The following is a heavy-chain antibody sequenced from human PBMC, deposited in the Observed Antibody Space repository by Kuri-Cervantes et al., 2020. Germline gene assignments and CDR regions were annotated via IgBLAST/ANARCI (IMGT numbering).Heavy chain of an antibody. Sequence: GGSLRLSCVASGFTFSDAWMTWVRQFPGKGLEWVGRIKSKPEDGPIDYGPPAKDRFIISRDDSKNMVYLTMNSLKTEDTGIYYCTTDLQHWGQGTQVTVSS. CDR1: GFTFSDAW. CDR3: TTDLQH. V-gene: IGHV3-15*01. J-gene: IGHJ4*01. CDR2: IKSKPEDGPI.